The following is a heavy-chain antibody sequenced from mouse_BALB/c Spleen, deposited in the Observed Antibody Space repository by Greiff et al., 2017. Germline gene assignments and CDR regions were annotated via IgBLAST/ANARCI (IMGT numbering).Heavy chain of an antibody. V-gene: IGHV1-14*01. Sequence: VHVKQSGPELVKPGASVKMSCKASGYTFTSYVMHWVKQKPGQGLEWIGYINPYNDGTKYNEKFKGKATLTSDKSSSTAYMELSSLTSEDSAVYYCAREGYDYDVPLDYWGQGTTLTVSS. D-gene: IGHD2-4*01. CDR1: GYTFTSYV. CDR2: INPYNDGT. J-gene: IGHJ2*01. CDR3: AREGYDYDVPLDY.